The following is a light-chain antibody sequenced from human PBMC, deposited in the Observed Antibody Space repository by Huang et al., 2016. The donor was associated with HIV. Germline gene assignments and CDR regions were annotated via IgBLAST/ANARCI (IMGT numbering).Light chain of an antibody. J-gene: IGKJ4*01. CDR2: LGS. CDR3: MQSLQTRLT. Sequence: DIVMTQSPVSLPVTPGEPASISCKSSQILLHRNGYNYLDWYLQKPGQSPQLLIYLGSNRASGVPDRFSGSGSGTEFTLKISRVEAEDVGVYYCMQSLQTRLTFGGGTKVEIK. V-gene: IGKV2-28*01. CDR1: QILLHRNGYNY.